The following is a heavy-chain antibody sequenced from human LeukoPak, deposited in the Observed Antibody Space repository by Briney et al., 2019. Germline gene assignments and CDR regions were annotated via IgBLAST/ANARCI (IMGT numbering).Heavy chain of an antibody. CDR3: ARERYSSGWFFMFDY. D-gene: IGHD6-19*01. J-gene: IGHJ4*02. CDR1: GGSISRGGYY. V-gene: IGHV4-61*08. Sequence: SETLSLTCTVSGGSISRGGYYWSWIRQHPGKGLEYIGYIYYSGSTNYNPSLRSRVTISVDTSKNQFSLKLSSVTAADTAVYYCARERYSSGWFFMFDYWGQGTLVTVSS. CDR2: IYYSGST.